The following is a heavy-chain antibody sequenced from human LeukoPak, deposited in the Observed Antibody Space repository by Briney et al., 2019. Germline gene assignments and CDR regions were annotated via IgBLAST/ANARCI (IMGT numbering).Heavy chain of an antibody. Sequence: ASVKVSCKASGYTFTSYAINWVRQAPGQGLEWMGWVSAYNGDTNYAQKFQGRVTMTTDTSTSTAYMDLRSLRSDDTAVYYCARSGHSGNDYARGDYWGQGTLVTVSS. D-gene: IGHD3-22*01. CDR3: ARSGHSGNDYARGDY. CDR2: VSAYNGDT. CDR1: GYTFTSYA. J-gene: IGHJ4*02. V-gene: IGHV1-18*01.